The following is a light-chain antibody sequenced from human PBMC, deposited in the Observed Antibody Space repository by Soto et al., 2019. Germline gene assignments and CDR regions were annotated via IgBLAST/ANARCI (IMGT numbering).Light chain of an antibody. J-gene: IGLJ1*01. CDR3: SSYAGSSNV. Sequence: QSALTQPPTASVSPGQSVAMSCTGTSSDVGGYNYVSWYQQHPGKAPKLMIYEVNKRPSGVPDRFSGSKSGNTASLTVPGLQAEDEADYYCSSYAGSSNVFGTGTKVTVL. CDR2: EVN. V-gene: IGLV2-8*01. CDR1: SSDVGGYNY.